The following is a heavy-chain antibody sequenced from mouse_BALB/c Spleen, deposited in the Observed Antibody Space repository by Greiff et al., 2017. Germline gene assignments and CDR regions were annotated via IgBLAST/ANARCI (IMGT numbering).Heavy chain of an antibody. V-gene: IGHV7-3*02. CDR1: GFTFTDYY. D-gene: IGHD2-3*01. J-gene: IGHJ4*01. CDR3: ARDGYYYMDY. Sequence: EVLLVESGGGLVQPGGSLRLSCATSGFTFTDYYMSWVRQPPGKALEWLGFISNKANGYTTEYSASVKGRFTISRDNSQSILYLHMNTLKAEDSDTYYCARDGYYYMDYWGQGTTVTVSS. CDR2: ISNKANGYTT.